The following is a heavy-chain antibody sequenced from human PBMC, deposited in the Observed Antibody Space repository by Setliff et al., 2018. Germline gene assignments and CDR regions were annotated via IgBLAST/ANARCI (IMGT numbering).Heavy chain of an antibody. CDR3: TRQGEWAFDI. CDR2: INRNGDRT. Sequence: PGGSLRLSCAASGFSFNDYGISWVRQAPGKGLEWVSGINRNGDRTGYANSVKGRFTISRDNAKNSLFLQMDSLSVEDTALYYCTRQGEWAFDIWGRGTLVTVSS. D-gene: IGHD3-16*01. J-gene: IGHJ1*01. V-gene: IGHV3-20*04. CDR1: GFSFNDYG.